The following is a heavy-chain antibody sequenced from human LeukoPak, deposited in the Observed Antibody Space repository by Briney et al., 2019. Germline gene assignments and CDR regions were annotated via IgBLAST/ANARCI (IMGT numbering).Heavy chain of an antibody. Sequence: PSETLSLTCAVYGGSFSGYYWNWIRQPPGKGLEWIGEINHSGSINYNSSLKSRVTISVDTSKNQFSLKLSSVTAADTAVYYCARARYGELLWFGDPPPPWFDPWGQGTLVTVSS. CDR2: INHSGSI. V-gene: IGHV4-34*01. CDR1: GGSFSGYY. J-gene: IGHJ5*02. D-gene: IGHD3-10*01. CDR3: ARARYGELLWFGDPPPPWFDP.